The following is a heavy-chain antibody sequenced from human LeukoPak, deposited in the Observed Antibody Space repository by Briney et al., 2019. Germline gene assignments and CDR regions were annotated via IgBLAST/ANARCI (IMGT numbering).Heavy chain of an antibody. CDR2: INTSGST. Sequence: PSQTLSLTCTVSGGSISSRNYYWSWIRQPAGKGLEWIGRINTSGSTNYNPSLKSRVTISIDMSKNQFSLKLSSVTAADTAVYYCAMWGGSSGGWYFGLWGRGTLVTVSS. J-gene: IGHJ2*01. CDR1: GGSISSRNYY. D-gene: IGHD2-21*01. V-gene: IGHV4-61*02. CDR3: AMWGGSSGGWYFGL.